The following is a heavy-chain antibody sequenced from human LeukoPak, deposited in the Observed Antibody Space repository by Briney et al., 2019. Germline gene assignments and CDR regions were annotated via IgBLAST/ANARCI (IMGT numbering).Heavy chain of an antibody. D-gene: IGHD5-12*01. CDR1: GDTFSSFA. Sequence: SVKVSCKASGDTFSSFAINWVRQAPGQGLEWMGGIIPIFGTANYAQKFQGRVTITADESTSTAYMELSSLRSEDTAVYYCAREHSGYDYIRPASYYYYGMDVWGQGTTATVSS. CDR3: AREHSGYDYIRPASYYYYGMDV. J-gene: IGHJ6*02. CDR2: IIPIFGTA. V-gene: IGHV1-69*13.